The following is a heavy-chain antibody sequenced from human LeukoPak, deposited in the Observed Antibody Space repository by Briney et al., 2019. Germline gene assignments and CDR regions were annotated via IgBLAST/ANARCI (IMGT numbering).Heavy chain of an antibody. D-gene: IGHD3-9*01. V-gene: IGHV1-46*01. Sequence: ASVKVSCKTSGGTFSSFAIAWVRQAPGQGLEWMGIINPSGGSTTYAQKFRGRLTMTRDMSTSTVYMELSSLRSEDTAVYYCARGSRPVYNLLTGKRYFDYWGQGTLLTVSS. CDR3: ARGSRPVYNLLTGKRYFDY. CDR2: INPSGGST. J-gene: IGHJ4*02. CDR1: GGTFSSFA.